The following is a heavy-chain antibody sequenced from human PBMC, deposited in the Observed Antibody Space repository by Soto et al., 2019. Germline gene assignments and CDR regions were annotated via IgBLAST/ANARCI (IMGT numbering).Heavy chain of an antibody. J-gene: IGHJ3*02. CDR3: ARERFLEWLSNGGAFDI. CDR2: IWYDGSNK. CDR1: GFTFSSYG. D-gene: IGHD3-3*01. Sequence: QVQLVESGGGVVQPGRSLRLSCAASGFTFSSYGMHWVRQAPGKGLEWVAVIWYDGSNKYYADAVKGRFTISRDNSKNTLYLLMNSLRAEDTAVYYCARERFLEWLSNGGAFDIWGQGTMVTVSS. V-gene: IGHV3-33*01.